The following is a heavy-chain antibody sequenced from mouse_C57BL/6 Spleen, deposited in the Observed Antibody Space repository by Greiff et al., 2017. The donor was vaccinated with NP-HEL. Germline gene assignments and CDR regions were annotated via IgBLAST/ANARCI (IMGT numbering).Heavy chain of an antibody. CDR2: IRNKANGYTT. CDR3: ARYPLTTVVATGAMDY. Sequence: DVMLVESGGGLVQPGGSLSLSCAASGFTFTDYYMSWVRQPPGKALEWLGFIRNKANGYTTEYSASVKGRFTISRDNSQSILYLQMNALRAEDSATYYCARYPLTTVVATGAMDYWGQGTSVTVSS. V-gene: IGHV7-3*01. D-gene: IGHD1-1*01. J-gene: IGHJ4*01. CDR1: GFTFTDYY.